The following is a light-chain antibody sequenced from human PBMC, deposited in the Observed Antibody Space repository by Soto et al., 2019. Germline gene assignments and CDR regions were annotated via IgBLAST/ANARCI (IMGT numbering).Light chain of an antibody. CDR1: SSDIDAYNY. V-gene: IGLV2-14*01. Sequence: QSVLAQPASVSGSPEPSITISCTGTSSDIDAYNYVSWYQQHPGKAPKLMIYDVSNRPSGISNRFSGSKSGNTASLTISGLQAEDEADYYCGSYTTSSNYVFGTGTKVTVL. CDR2: DVS. CDR3: GSYTTSSNYV. J-gene: IGLJ1*01.